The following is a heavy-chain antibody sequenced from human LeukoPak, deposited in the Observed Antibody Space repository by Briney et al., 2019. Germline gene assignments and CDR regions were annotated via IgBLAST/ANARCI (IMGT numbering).Heavy chain of an antibody. D-gene: IGHD6-19*01. V-gene: IGHV3-23*01. Sequence: PGGSLRLSCAASGFTFSSYAMSWVRQAPGKGLEWVSAISGSGGSTYYANSVKGRFTISRDNSKNTLYVQMNSLRAEDTAVYYFAKDSRAVAGTGAFGAFDIWGQGTMVTVSS. CDR3: AKDSRAVAGTGAFGAFDI. CDR2: ISGSGGST. CDR1: GFTFSSYA. J-gene: IGHJ3*02.